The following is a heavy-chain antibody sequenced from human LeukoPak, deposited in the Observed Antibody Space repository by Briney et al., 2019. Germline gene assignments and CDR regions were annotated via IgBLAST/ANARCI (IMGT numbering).Heavy chain of an antibody. CDR1: GVAFSNYW. J-gene: IGHJ4*02. D-gene: IGHD5-24*01. CDR3: AKVNYWHPENYFDY. CDR2: ISDAAANI. Sequence: GGALSLSCAASGVAFSNYWMSWVRQAPGKGLESVGVISDAAANIHYADLVKARFTNSRDNSKSSVFLKMNSLRAEDTALYFCAKVNYWHPENYFDYWGQGTLVTVSS. V-gene: IGHV3-23*01.